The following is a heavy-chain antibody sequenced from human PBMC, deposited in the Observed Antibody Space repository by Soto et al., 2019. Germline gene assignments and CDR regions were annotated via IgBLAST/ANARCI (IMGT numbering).Heavy chain of an antibody. CDR3: ARDSIAAAGTDY. CDR2: IIPLFGTT. D-gene: IGHD6-13*01. CDR1: GGTFSSYT. J-gene: IGHJ4*02. Sequence: SVKVSCKASGGTFSSYTIAWVRQAPGQGLEWMGEIIPLFGTTNYVEKFQGRLTITADASTSTAYMELSSLRSEDTAMYYCARDSIAAAGTDYWGQGTLVTVSS. V-gene: IGHV1-69*13.